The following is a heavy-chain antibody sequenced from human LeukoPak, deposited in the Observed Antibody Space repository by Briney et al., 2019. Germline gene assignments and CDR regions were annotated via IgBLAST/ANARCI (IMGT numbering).Heavy chain of an antibody. Sequence: SETLSLTCAVYGGSFSGYYWSWIRQHPGQGLEWIGYIYYSGSTYYNPSLKSRVTISLDTFKKQFSLKLSSVTAADTAVYYCARDVNLGGSIGECFDSWGQGILVTVSS. CDR3: ARDVNLGGSIGECFDS. D-gene: IGHD4-23*01. V-gene: IGHV4-31*11. CDR2: IYYSGST. J-gene: IGHJ4*02. CDR1: GGSFSGYY.